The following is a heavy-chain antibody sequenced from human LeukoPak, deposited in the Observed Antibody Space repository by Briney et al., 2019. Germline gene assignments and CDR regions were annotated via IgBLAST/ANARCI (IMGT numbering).Heavy chain of an antibody. J-gene: IGHJ6*03. CDR1: GFTFRNYA. D-gene: IGHD2-21*02. V-gene: IGHV3-23*01. CDR2: ISGSGVNT. CDR3: AKGRGDSYYYYMDV. Sequence: PGGSLRLSCAASGFTFRNYAMSWVRQAPGKGLEWVSGISGSGVNTYYADSVKGRFTISRDNSKNTLYLQMNSLRAEDTAVYYCAKGRGDSYYYYMDVWGKGTTVTVSS.